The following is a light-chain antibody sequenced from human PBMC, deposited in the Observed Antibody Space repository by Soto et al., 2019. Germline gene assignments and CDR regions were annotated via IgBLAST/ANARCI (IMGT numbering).Light chain of an antibody. Sequence: QSVLTQPASVSGSPGQSITISCTGTSSDVGSYNIVSWYQQRPGKAPKLMIYEDFKRPSGVSNRFSGSKSGNTASLTSSGLQAEDEADYYCCTYAGSSNHWVFGGGTKLTVL. V-gene: IGLV2-23*01. J-gene: IGLJ3*02. CDR3: CTYAGSSNHWV. CDR2: EDF. CDR1: SSDVGSYNI.